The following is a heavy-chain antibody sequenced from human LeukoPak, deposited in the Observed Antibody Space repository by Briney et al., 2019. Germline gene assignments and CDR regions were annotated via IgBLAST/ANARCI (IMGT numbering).Heavy chain of an antibody. Sequence: PGGSLRLSCAASGFTFSSYEMNWVRQAPGKGLEWVSYICSSGSTIYYADSVKGRFTISRDNAKNSLYLQMNSLRAEDTAVYYCARDLQFAYWGQGTLVTVSS. J-gene: IGHJ4*02. CDR2: ICSSGSTI. V-gene: IGHV3-48*03. CDR3: ARDLQFAY. CDR1: GFTFSSYE. D-gene: IGHD3-10*01.